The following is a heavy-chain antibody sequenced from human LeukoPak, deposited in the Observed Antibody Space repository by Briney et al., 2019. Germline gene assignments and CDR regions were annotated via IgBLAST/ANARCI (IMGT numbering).Heavy chain of an antibody. V-gene: IGHV3-21*01. CDR2: ISSSSSYI. Sequence: PGGSLRLSCAASGFTFSSYSMNWVRQAPGKGLEWVSSISSSSSYIFYADSVKGRFTISRDNAKNSLFLQMNSLRAEDTAVYYCARGIAAPPDYWGRGTLVTVSS. J-gene: IGHJ4*02. CDR3: ARGIAAPPDY. CDR1: GFTFSSYS. D-gene: IGHD6-13*01.